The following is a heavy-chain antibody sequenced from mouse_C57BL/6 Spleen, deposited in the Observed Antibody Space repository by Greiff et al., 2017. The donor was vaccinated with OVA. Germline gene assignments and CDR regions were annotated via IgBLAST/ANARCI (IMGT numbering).Heavy chain of an antibody. CDR2: FYPGSGSI. Sequence: VKLQQSGAELVKPGASVKLSCKASGYTFTEYTIHWVKQRSGQGLEWIGWFYPGSGSIKYNEKFKDKATLTADKSSSTVYMELSRLTSEDSAVXFCARHEEGDYSNYSWFAYWGQGTLVTVSA. CDR1: GYTFTEYT. V-gene: IGHV1-62-2*01. J-gene: IGHJ3*01. CDR3: ARHEEGDYSNYSWFAY. D-gene: IGHD2-5*01.